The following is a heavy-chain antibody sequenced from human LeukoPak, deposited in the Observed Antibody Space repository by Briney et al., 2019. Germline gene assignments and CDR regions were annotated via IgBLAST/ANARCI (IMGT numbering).Heavy chain of an antibody. V-gene: IGHV4-4*02. CDR1: GGSISSSNW. J-gene: IGHJ4*02. CDR2: IYHSGST. CDR3: ARGKSGSYFSMFDY. Sequence: PSGTLSLTCAVSGGSISSSNWWSWVRQPPGKGLEWIGEIYHSGSTNYNPFLKSRVTISVDKSKNQFSLKLSSVTAADTAVYYCARGKSGSYFSMFDYWGQGTLVTVSS. D-gene: IGHD1-26*01.